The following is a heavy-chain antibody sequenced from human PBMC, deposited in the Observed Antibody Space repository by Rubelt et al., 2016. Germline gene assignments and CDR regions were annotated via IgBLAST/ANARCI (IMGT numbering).Heavy chain of an antibody. CDR2: FSPEDGET. J-gene: IGHJ4*02. Sequence: QVQLVQSGAEVKKPGASVKVSCKVSGYTLTELSMNWVRQAPGNGPEGVGGFSPEDGETIYAQKFQGRVTMTEDTSTDTAYMELSSLRSEDTAVYYCRGIWGSYIDYWGQGTLVTVSS. D-gene: IGHD3-16*01. CDR3: RGIWGSYIDY. V-gene: IGHV1-24*01. CDR1: GYTLTELS.